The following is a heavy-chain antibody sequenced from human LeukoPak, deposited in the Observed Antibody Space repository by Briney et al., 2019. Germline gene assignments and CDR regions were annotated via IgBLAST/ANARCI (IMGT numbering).Heavy chain of an antibody. Sequence: PAGSLRLSCAASGFTFTSYSMSWVRQAPATGLEWVSGTSDRGDYTYYADSVKGRFTICRDSSKNTLFLQMNSLRAEDTTLYFCARKAQYNGHYPLDYWGQGTLVTVSS. CDR2: TSDRGDYT. CDR3: ARKAQYNGHYPLDY. J-gene: IGHJ4*02. V-gene: IGHV3-23*01. CDR1: GFTFTSYS. D-gene: IGHD1-7*01.